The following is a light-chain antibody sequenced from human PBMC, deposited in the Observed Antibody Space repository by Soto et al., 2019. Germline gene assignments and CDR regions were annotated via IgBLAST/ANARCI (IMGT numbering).Light chain of an antibody. CDR3: QHDGSSPYT. CDR1: QSVSSNY. Sequence: EIVLTQSSGTLSLSPGERATLSCRASQSVSSNYLAWYQQKPCQAPRHLIYGASSRTTGIPNRFSGSCSGTDFPHTSSRLEPEDFAVYYCQHDGSSPYTFGQGTKLEIK. CDR2: GAS. J-gene: IGKJ2*01. V-gene: IGKV3-20*01.